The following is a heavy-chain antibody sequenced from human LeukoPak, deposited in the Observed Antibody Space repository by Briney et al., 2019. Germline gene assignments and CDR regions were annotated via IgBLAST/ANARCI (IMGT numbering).Heavy chain of an antibody. D-gene: IGHD2-2*01. CDR1: DGNFSGNE. V-gene: IGHV4-34*01. CDR3: ARGGVVVPARNSRIDY. CDR2: INHSGST. J-gene: IGHJ4*02. Sequence: SEILSLTCAVYDGNFSGNEWSWIRQPPGKGREWIGEINHSGSTNYNPSLKSRVTISVDTSKNQFSLKLSSVTAADTAVYYCARGGVVVPARNSRIDYWGQGTLVTVSS.